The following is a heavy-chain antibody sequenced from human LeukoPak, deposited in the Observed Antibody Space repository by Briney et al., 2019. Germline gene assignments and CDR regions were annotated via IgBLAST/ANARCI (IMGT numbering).Heavy chain of an antibody. CDR1: GGTFSSYA. Sequence: ASVKVSCKASGGTFSSYAISWVRQAPGQGLEWMGGIIPIFGTANYAQKFQGRVTITAGESTSTAYMELSSLRSEDTAVCYCAVGNCGGDCYIDYWGQGTLVTVSS. CDR2: IIPIFGTA. J-gene: IGHJ4*02. D-gene: IGHD2-21*02. V-gene: IGHV1-69*13. CDR3: AVGNCGGDCYIDY.